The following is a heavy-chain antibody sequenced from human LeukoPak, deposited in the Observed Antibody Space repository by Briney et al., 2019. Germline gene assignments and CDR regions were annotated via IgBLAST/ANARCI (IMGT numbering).Heavy chain of an antibody. J-gene: IGHJ4*02. CDR1: GFTVSSNY. D-gene: IGHD2-15*01. Sequence: GGSLRLSCAASGFTVSSNYMSWVRQAPGKGLEWVSVIYSGGSTYYADSVKGRFTISRDNSKNTLYLQMNSLRAEDTTVHYCASADSPVVPFFFGYWGQGTLVTVSS. CDR2: IYSGGST. V-gene: IGHV3-53*01. CDR3: ASADSPVVPFFFGY.